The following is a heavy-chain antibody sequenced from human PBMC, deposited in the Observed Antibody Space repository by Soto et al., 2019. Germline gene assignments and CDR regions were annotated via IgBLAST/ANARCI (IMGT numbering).Heavy chain of an antibody. V-gene: IGHV4-39*01. J-gene: IGHJ5*02. Sequence: QLQLQESGPGLVKPSETLSLTCTVSGGSISSSSYYWGWIRQPPGKGLEWIGSIYYSGSTYYNPSLKSRVTIAVDTSTNQSSLKLSSGTAADTAVYYCARRLYNWNENWFDPWGQGTLVTVSS. CDR2: IYYSGST. CDR1: GGSISSSSYY. CDR3: ARRLYNWNENWFDP. D-gene: IGHD1-1*01.